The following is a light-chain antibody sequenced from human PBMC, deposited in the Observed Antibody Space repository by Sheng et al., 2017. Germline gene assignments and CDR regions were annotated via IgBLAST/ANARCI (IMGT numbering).Light chain of an antibody. CDR1: NSDAGTYNL. CDR2: DVT. CDR3: CSCSGTSTCV. J-gene: IGLJ1*01. V-gene: IGLV2-23*02. Sequence: QSALTQPASVSGSPGQSITISCTGTNSDAGTYNLVSWYQLLPDKAPKLVIYDVTNRPSGVSNRFSGSKSGNTASLTISGLQVEDEATYYCCSCSGTSTCVFGTRDRGHRP.